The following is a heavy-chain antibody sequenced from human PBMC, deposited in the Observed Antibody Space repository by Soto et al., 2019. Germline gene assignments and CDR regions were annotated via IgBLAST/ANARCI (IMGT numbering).Heavy chain of an antibody. J-gene: IGHJ5*02. CDR2: IIPIFGTA. Sequence: SVKVSCKASGGTFSSYAISGVRQAPLQGLEWMGGIIPIFGTANYAQKFQGRVTITADKSTSTAYMELSSLRSEDTAVYYCAREGDSSGYLNWFDPWGQGTLVTVSS. V-gene: IGHV1-69*06. CDR3: AREGDSSGYLNWFDP. CDR1: GGTFSSYA. D-gene: IGHD3-22*01.